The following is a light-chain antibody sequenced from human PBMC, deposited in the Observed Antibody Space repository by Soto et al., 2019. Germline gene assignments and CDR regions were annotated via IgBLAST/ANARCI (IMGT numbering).Light chain of an antibody. CDR3: SSYTSRNTEV. CDR2: DVS. CDR1: SSDIGAYNY. V-gene: IGLV2-14*03. J-gene: IGLJ1*01. Sequence: QSALTQPASVSGSPGQSITISCTGTSSDIGAYNYVSWYQHHPGKAPKLIIYDVSTRPSGVSDRFSASKSGNTASLTISELQADDEADYYCSSYTSRNTEVFGTGTMVTVL.